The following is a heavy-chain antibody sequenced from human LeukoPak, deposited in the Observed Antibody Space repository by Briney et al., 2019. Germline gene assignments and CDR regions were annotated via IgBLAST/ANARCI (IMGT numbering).Heavy chain of an antibody. V-gene: IGHV3-15*01. CDR1: GFTFSNAW. CDR2: IKSKTDGGTT. Sequence: GSLRLSCAASGFTFSNAWMSWVRQAPGKGLEWVGRIKSKTDGGTTDYAAPVKGRFTISRDDSKNTLYLQMNSLKTEDTAVYYCTTGAYDSSGYYYLDYWAREPWSPSPQ. J-gene: IGHJ4*02. CDR3: TTGAYDSSGYYYLDY. D-gene: IGHD3-22*01.